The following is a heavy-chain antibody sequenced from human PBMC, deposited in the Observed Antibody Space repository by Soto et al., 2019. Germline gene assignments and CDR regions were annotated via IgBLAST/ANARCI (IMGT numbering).Heavy chain of an antibody. V-gene: IGHV3-74*01. CDR3: TRVIDGRSGLFDY. CDR1: GFTLSGYW. D-gene: IGHD1-26*01. CDR2: ISGDGRTT. J-gene: IGHJ4*02. Sequence: SLRLSCVASGFTLSGYWMHWVRQVPGKGLVWVSRISGDGRTTNYADSVKGRFTISRDNAKNTLYLQMDSLRAEDTALYYCTRVIDGRSGLFDYWGQGNLVTVSS.